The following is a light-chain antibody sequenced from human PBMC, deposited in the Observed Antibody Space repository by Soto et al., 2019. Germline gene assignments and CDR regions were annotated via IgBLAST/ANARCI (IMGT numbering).Light chain of an antibody. CDR3: QQTYTSRPWT. CDR2: AAS. CDR1: QSISSY. V-gene: IGKV1-39*01. J-gene: IGKJ1*01. Sequence: IRMTQSPSSLSASLGDKVTTTCRASQSISSYLNWYQQKPGKAPKLLIYAASSLQSGVPSRFSGSGSGTDFTLTISSLQPEDFATYYCQQTYTSRPWTFGRGTKVDI.